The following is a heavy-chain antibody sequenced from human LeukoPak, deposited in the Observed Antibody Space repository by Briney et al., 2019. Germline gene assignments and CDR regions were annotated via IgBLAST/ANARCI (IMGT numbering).Heavy chain of an antibody. D-gene: IGHD1-26*01. Sequence: SETLSLTCSVSGGSISSYYWSWIRQPPGKGLEWIGYIYYGGSTNYNPSLKSRVTISMNSSKNQFSLKLSSVTAADAAVYYCARTDSGSAIDYWGQGTLVTVSS. CDR2: IYYGGST. J-gene: IGHJ4*02. CDR1: GGSISSYY. V-gene: IGHV4-59*01. CDR3: ARTDSGSAIDY.